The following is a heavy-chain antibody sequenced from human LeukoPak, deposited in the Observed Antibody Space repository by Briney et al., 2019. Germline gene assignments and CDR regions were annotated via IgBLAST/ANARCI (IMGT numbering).Heavy chain of an antibody. CDR2: IYYSGST. J-gene: IGHJ4*02. D-gene: IGHD1-26*01. Sequence: PSQTLSLTCTVSGGSISSGDYYWSWIRQPPGKGLEWIGYIYYSGSTNYNPSLKSRVTISVDTSKNQFSLKLSSVTAADTAVYYCASSSEGSYIGYWGQGTLVTVSS. V-gene: IGHV4-30-4*01. CDR1: GGSISSGDYY. CDR3: ASSSEGSYIGY.